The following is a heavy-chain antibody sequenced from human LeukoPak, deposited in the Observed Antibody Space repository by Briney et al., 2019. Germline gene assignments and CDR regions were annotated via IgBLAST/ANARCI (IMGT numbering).Heavy chain of an antibody. V-gene: IGHV4-34*01. Sequence: SETLSLTCAVYGGSFSGYYWSWIRQPPGKGLEWIGEINHSGSTNYNPSLKSRVTISVDTSKNQFSLKLSSVTAADTAVYYCARHDGSSWYYAFDVWGQGTMVTVSS. CDR1: GGSFSGYY. D-gene: IGHD6-13*01. J-gene: IGHJ3*01. CDR2: INHSGST. CDR3: ARHDGSSWYYAFDV.